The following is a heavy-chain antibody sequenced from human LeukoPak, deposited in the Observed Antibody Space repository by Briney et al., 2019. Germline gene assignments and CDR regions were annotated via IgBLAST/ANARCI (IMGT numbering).Heavy chain of an antibody. CDR2: INNDGSST. V-gene: IGHV3-74*01. CDR3: VSSYCSGGSCYSASGY. J-gene: IGHJ4*02. D-gene: IGHD2-15*01. Sequence: GGSLRLSCAASGFTFSRYWMHWVRQAPGKGLVWVSRINNDGSSTSYADSVKGRFTISRDNAKNTPYLQMNSLRAEDTAVYYCVSSYCSGGSCYSASGYWGQGTLVTVSS. CDR1: GFTFSRYW.